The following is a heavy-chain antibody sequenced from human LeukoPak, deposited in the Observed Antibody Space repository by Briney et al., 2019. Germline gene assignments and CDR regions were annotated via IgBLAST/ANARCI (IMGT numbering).Heavy chain of an antibody. D-gene: IGHD3-10*01. CDR1: GFSLTTSGMR. Sequence: SRPALVKPTQTLTLTCTFSGFSLTTSGMRVSWIRQPPGKALEWLARIDWDEDKFYSTSLKTRLTISKDTSKNQVVLTMTNMDPVDTATYYCARIRGWELLHFDYWGQGIPVTVSS. J-gene: IGHJ4*02. CDR2: IDWDEDK. V-gene: IGHV2-70*04. CDR3: ARIRGWELLHFDY.